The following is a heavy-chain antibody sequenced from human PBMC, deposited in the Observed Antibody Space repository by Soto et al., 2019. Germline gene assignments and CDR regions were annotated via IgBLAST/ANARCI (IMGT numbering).Heavy chain of an antibody. D-gene: IGHD3-10*01. J-gene: IGHJ4*02. V-gene: IGHV3-30-3*01. CDR1: GFTFSAYA. CDR2: TSYDGDNK. Sequence: QVQLVESGGGVVQPGRSLRLSCAASGFTFSAYAMHWVRQAPGKGLEWVSVTSYDGDNKYYADSVKGRFTISRDNSENTLSLQMNSLRAEDTAVYYCARDLGAFGSGSPDDYWGQGTLVTVSS. CDR3: ARDLGAFGSGSPDDY.